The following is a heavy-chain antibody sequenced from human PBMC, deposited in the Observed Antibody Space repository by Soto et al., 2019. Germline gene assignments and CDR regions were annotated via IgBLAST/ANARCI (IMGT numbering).Heavy chain of an antibody. Sequence: QVQLVQSGTEVKKPGASVKVSCKASGYTFANFGISWVRQAPGQGLEWMGWIGAYNGDTNYAQKFRGRVTMTTDTSTSTAYMELRGLRSDDTAVYYCARDHYSDSSGYWDDYFDYWGQGNLVAVSS. CDR3: ARDHYSDSSGYWDDYFDY. V-gene: IGHV1-18*01. CDR1: GYTFANFG. J-gene: IGHJ4*02. D-gene: IGHD3-22*01. CDR2: IGAYNGDT.